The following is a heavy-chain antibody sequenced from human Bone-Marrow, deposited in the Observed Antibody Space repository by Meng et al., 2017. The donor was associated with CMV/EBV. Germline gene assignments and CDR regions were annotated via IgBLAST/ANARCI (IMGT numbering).Heavy chain of an antibody. CDR2: ISAYNGNT. CDR1: GYTFTSYG. Sequence: ASVKVSGKASGYTFTSYGISWVRQAPGQGLEWMGWISAYNGNTNYAQKLQGRVTMTTDTSTSTAYMELRSLRSDDTAVYYCARDSLYCSSTSCYKGLNYGMDVWGQGTTVTVSS. J-gene: IGHJ6*02. D-gene: IGHD2-2*02. V-gene: IGHV1-18*01. CDR3: ARDSLYCSSTSCYKGLNYGMDV.